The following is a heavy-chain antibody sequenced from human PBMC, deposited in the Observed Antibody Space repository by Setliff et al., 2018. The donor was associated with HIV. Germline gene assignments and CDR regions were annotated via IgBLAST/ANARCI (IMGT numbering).Heavy chain of an antibody. CDR3: ARADCSGGSCYSPGY. J-gene: IGHJ4*02. D-gene: IGHD2-15*01. CDR1: GGSISSHY. V-gene: IGHV4-59*11. CDR2: IYDRGGT. Sequence: SETLSLTCTVSGGSISSHYWSWIRQPPEKGLEWIGYIYDRGGTNYNPSLKSRVTISLDTSKNQFSLKLNSVTAADTAVYYCARADCSGGSCYSPGYWGQGTLVTVSS.